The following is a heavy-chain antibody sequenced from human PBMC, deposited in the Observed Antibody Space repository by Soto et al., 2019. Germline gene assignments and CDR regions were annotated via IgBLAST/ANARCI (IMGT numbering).Heavy chain of an antibody. CDR2: IWYDGSNK. CDR1: GFTFSSYG. Sequence: GGSLRLSCAASGFTFSSYGMHWVRQAPGKGLEWVAVIWYDGSNKYYADSVKGRFTISRDNSKNTLYLQMNSLRAEDTAVYYCATAGRSYRSSWANFDYWGQGTLVTVSS. J-gene: IGHJ4*02. V-gene: IGHV3-33*01. D-gene: IGHD6-13*01. CDR3: ATAGRSYRSSWANFDY.